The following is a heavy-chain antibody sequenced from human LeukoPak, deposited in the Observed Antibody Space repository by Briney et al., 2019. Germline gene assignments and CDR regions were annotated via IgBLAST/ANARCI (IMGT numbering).Heavy chain of an antibody. D-gene: IGHD1-26*01. CDR2: IGSSGSTI. J-gene: IGHJ4*02. V-gene: IGHV3-11*01. Sequence: GGSLGLSCAASGFTFSDYYMSWIRQAPGKGLEWVSYIGSSGSTIYYADSVKGRFTISRDNAKNSLYLQMNSLRAEDTAVYYCARDRYVGATTAGDSDSWGQGTLVTVSS. CDR3: ARDRYVGATTAGDSDS. CDR1: GFTFSDYY.